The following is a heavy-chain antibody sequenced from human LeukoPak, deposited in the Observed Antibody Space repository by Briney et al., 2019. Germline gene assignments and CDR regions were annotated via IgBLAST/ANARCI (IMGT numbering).Heavy chain of an antibody. D-gene: IGHD6-25*01. Sequence: GGSLRLSCAAFGFTFSDHYMDWVRQAPGKGRDWVGRTRYKANSYSTEYAASVKGRFSISRDDSKNSVYLQMNSLKTEDTAVYYCGRSGSYFGMDVWGQGTTVTVSS. CDR1: GFTFSDHY. CDR3: GRSGSYFGMDV. V-gene: IGHV3-72*01. CDR2: TRYKANSYST. J-gene: IGHJ6*02.